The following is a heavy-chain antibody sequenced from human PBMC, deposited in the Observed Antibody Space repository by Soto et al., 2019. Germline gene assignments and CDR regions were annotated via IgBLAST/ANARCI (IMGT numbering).Heavy chain of an antibody. CDR3: ARDLEEQLVPSDYYYGMDV. V-gene: IGHV1-3*01. CDR2: INAGNGNT. Sequence: ASVKVSCKASGYTFTSYAMHWVRQAPGQRLEWMGWINAGNGNTKYSQKFRGRVTITRDTSASTAYMELSSLRSEDTAVYYCARDLEEQLVPSDYYYGMDVWGQGTTVTVSS. J-gene: IGHJ6*02. CDR1: GYTFTSYA. D-gene: IGHD6-6*01.